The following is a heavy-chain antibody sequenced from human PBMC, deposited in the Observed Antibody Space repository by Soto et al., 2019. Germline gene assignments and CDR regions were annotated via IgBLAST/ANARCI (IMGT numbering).Heavy chain of an antibody. V-gene: IGHV3-23*01. CDR2: IGGGGSGT. J-gene: IGHJ4*02. CDR3: AKGVSDVNWFAEY. Sequence: EVQLLESGGGLVQPGGSLRLTCAASGFTFETYVMTWVRQTPGQGLEWVSAIGGGGSGTYYAGSVKARFTISRDNWENTLFLQMENLRVEDTAVYYCAKGVSDVNWFAEYWGQGILVTVSS. CDR1: GFTFETYV. D-gene: IGHD3-10*01.